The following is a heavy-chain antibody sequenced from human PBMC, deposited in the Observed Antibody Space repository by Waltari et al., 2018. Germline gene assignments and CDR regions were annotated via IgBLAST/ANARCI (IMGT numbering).Heavy chain of an antibody. CDR3: ARRTGFLDVYYYYGMDV. V-gene: IGHV4-59*08. CDR1: GGSISGYG. CDR2: IENGGGT. D-gene: IGHD3-3*01. J-gene: IGHJ6*02. Sequence: QVQLQESGPGLVKPSETLSLTCTVSGGSISGYGWSWIRQPPRKGLGWIGDIENGGGTKYNPSLKSRFTISVDMSKNQVSLRLSSVTAAYTAVYYCARRTGFLDVYYYYGMDVWGQGTTVTVSS.